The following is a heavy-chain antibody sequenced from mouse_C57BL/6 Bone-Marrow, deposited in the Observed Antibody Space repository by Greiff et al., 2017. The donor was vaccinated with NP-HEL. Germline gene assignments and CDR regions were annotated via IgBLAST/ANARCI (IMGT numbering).Heavy chain of an antibody. Sequence: QVQLKQSGPGLVQPSQSLSITCTVSGFSLTSYGVHWVRQSPGKGLEWLGVIWSGGSTDYNAAFISRLSISKDNSKSQVFFKMNSLQADDTAIYYCARGNYYGSPWYFDVWGTGTTVTVSS. CDR2: IWSGGST. CDR3: ARGNYYGSPWYFDV. CDR1: GFSLTSYG. V-gene: IGHV2-2*01. D-gene: IGHD1-1*01. J-gene: IGHJ1*03.